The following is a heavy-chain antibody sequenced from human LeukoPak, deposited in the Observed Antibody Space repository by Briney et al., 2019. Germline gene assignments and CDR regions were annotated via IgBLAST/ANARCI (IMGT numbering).Heavy chain of an antibody. J-gene: IGHJ3*02. V-gene: IGHV3-30*02. CDR3: AKDKRRSPVTGGPDAFDI. CDR2: IRYDGSNK. D-gene: IGHD2-21*02. Sequence: PGGSLRLSCVVSGFTFSTYGMHWVRQAPGKGLEWVAFIRYDGSNKYYADSVKGRFTISRDNSKNTLYLQMNSLRAEDTAVYYCAKDKRRSPVTGGPDAFDIWGQGTMVTVSS. CDR1: GFTFSTYG.